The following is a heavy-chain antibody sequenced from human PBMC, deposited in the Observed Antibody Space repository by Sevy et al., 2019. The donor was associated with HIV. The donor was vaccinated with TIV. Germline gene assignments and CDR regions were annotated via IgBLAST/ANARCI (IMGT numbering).Heavy chain of an antibody. V-gene: IGHV3-11*01. CDR3: ARVRYNYGSYYFDY. CDR2: ISSGGSHI. CDR1: IFTFSDYY. J-gene: IGHJ4*02. Sequence: GGSLRLSCAASIFTFSDYYMTWIRQAPGKGLECVSHISSGGSHIHYADSVKGRFTISRDNAKKSLYLQMNSLTAEDTAVHYCARVRYNYGSYYFDYWGQGTLVTVSS. D-gene: IGHD5-18*01.